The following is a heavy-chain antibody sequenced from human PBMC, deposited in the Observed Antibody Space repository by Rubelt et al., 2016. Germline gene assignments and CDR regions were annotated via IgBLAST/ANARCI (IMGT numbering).Heavy chain of an antibody. CDR2: ISYDGSNK. D-gene: IGHD4-17*01. CDR3: ARVPMATVTTYYYYYYYGMDV. V-gene: IGHV3-30*01. Sequence: GVISYDGSNKYYADSVKGRSTISRDNSKNTLYLQMNRLRAEDTAVYYSARVPMATVTTYYYYYYYGMDVWGQGTTVTVSS. J-gene: IGHJ6*02.